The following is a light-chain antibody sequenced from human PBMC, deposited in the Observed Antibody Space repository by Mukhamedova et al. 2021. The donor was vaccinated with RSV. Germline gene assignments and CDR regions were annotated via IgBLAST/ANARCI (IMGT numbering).Light chain of an antibody. CDR3: SSYTSSKTVV. Sequence: GVSDRLSGSKSGNTASLTISGLRAQDEADYYCSSYTSSKTVVFGGGTKMTVL. V-gene: IGLV2-14*01. J-gene: IGLJ2*01.